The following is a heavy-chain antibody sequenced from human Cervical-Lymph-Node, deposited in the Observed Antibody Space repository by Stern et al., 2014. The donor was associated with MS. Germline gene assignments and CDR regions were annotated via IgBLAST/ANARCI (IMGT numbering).Heavy chain of an antibody. Sequence: EMQLVESGGGLVQPGGSLRLSCVISGFTVNSNYMTWARQAPGKGLECLSGIDSGGTTYYADSVKGRFTISRDDSKNTLFLQMNSLRPEDTAVYFCARGWLASWGQGTLVTVSS. CDR1: GFTVNSNY. CDR3: ARGWLAS. V-gene: IGHV3-66*02. J-gene: IGHJ5*02. D-gene: IGHD6-19*01. CDR2: IDSGGTT.